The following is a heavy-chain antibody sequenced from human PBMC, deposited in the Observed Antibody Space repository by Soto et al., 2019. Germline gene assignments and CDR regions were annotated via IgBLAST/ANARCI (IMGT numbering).Heavy chain of an antibody. CDR3: ARDQGYCSGGSCYVAGY. Sequence: EVQLVESGGGLVQPGGSLRLSCAASGFTFSSYWMHWVRQAPGKGLVWVSRINSDGSSTGYADSVMGRFTISRDNAKNTLYLQMNSLRAEDTAVYYGARDQGYCSGGSCYVAGYWGQGTLVTVSS. CDR2: INSDGSST. D-gene: IGHD2-15*01. V-gene: IGHV3-74*01. CDR1: GFTFSSYW. J-gene: IGHJ4*02.